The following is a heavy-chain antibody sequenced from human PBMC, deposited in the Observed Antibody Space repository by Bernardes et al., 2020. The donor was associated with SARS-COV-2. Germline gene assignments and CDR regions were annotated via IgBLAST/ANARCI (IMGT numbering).Heavy chain of an antibody. Sequence: GGSLRLSCAASGFTFSSYAMHWVRKAPGKGLEWVAVISYDGSNKYYADSVKGRFTISRDNSKNTLYLQMNSLRAEDTAVYYCARDLSYYDFDYWGQGTLVTVSS. CDR3: ARDLSYYDFDY. CDR2: ISYDGSNK. V-gene: IGHV3-30*01. CDR1: GFTFSSYA. D-gene: IGHD3-3*01. J-gene: IGHJ4*02.